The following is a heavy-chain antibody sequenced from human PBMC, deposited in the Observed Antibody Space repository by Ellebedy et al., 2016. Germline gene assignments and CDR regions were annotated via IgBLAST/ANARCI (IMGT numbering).Heavy chain of an antibody. J-gene: IGHJ4*02. CDR3: ARVKPNYNRNWHALDY. CDR2: VYHSGST. CDR1: GGSLINGGAY. Sequence: SETLSLXXTVSGGSLINGGAYWTWIRQPPGRGLEWIGYVYHSGSTKLNPSLKSRVTMSVDMSQNQFSLKLRSVTAADTAVYYCARVKPNYNRNWHALDYWGRGILVTVSS. V-gene: IGHV4-61*08. D-gene: IGHD1-7*01.